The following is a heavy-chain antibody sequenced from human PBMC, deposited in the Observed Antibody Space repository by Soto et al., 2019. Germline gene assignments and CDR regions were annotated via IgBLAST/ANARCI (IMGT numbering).Heavy chain of an antibody. CDR3: AKDITFGGVIAEYGMDV. CDR2: ISGSGGST. Sequence: EVQLLESGGGLVQPGGSLRLSCAASGFTFSSYAMSWVRQAPGKGLEWVSGISGSGGSTYYADSVKGRFTISRDNSKNTLYLQMNSPRAEDTAVYYCAKDITFGGVIAEYGMDVWGQGTTVTVSS. V-gene: IGHV3-23*01. CDR1: GFTFSSYA. D-gene: IGHD3-16*02. J-gene: IGHJ6*02.